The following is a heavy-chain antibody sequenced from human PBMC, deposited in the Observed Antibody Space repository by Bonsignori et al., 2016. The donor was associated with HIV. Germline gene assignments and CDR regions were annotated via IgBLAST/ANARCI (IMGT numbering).Heavy chain of an antibody. Sequence: VRQAPGKGLEWVAVISYDGSNKYYADSVKGRFTISRDNSKNTLYLQMNSLRAEDTAVYYCARCSVDYLGLYYYYYVLHGPSGAKGPRSPSP. V-gene: IGHV3-30-3*01. CDR3: ARCSVDYLGLYYYYYVLHGPS. D-gene: IGHD2/OR15-2a*01. J-gene: IGHJ6*03. CDR2: ISYDGSNK.